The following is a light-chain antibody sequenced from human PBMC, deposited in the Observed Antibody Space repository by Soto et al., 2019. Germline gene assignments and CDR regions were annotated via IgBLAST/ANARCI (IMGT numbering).Light chain of an antibody. Sequence: DIQLTQSPSSLSASVEDRVIITCLASQSISNHLNWYQQKPGKAPKLLIYAASSLQSGVPSRFSGSGSGTEFTLTISSLQPEDFATYYCLQHNSYPLTFGGGTRLEI. J-gene: IGKJ5*01. V-gene: IGKV1-17*01. CDR1: QSISNH. CDR3: LQHNSYPLT. CDR2: AAS.